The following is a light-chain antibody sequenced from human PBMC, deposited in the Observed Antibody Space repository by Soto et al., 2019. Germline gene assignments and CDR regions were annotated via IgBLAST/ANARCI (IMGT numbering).Light chain of an antibody. CDR2: ATS. CDR3: QQTFSTPPT. J-gene: IGKJ1*01. V-gene: IGKV1-39*01. CDR1: RSISTF. Sequence: DLQMTQSPSSLSASVGDRVTITCRASRSISTFLNWYQQKPGKAPKLLIYATSNLQGGVPSRFSGSGSETDFTLSITSLQPEDFATYYCQQTFSTPPTFGQGTKVEI.